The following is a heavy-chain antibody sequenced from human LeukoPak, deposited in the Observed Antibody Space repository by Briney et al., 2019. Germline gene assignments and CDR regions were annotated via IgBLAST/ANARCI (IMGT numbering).Heavy chain of an antibody. CDR3: ARDRQDTIIHSGAFDI. J-gene: IGHJ3*02. CDR2: IASDGSHT. V-gene: IGHV3-30-3*01. CDR1: GFTFSTYF. Sequence: GGSLRLSCAASGFTFSTYFMHWVRQAPGKGLEWVADIASDGSHTFYVESVKGRFTISRDNSKNTLYLQMNSLRAEDTAVYFCARDRQDTIIHSGAFDIWGQGTMVTVSS. D-gene: IGHD3-10*01.